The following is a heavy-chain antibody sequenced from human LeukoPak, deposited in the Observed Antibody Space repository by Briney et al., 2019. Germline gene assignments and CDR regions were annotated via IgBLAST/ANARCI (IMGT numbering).Heavy chain of an antibody. CDR1: GFTFSSYA. Sequence: GGSLRLSCAASGFTFSSYAMHWVRQAPGKGLEWVAVISYDGSNKYYADSVKGRFTISRDNSKNTLYLQMNSLRAEDTAVYYCARGAAAGRKTYFDYWGQGTLVTVSP. V-gene: IGHV3-30-3*01. CDR3: ARGAAAGRKTYFDY. CDR2: ISYDGSNK. J-gene: IGHJ4*02. D-gene: IGHD6-13*01.